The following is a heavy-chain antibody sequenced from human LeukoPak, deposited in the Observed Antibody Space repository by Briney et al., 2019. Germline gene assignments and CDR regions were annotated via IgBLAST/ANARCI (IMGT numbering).Heavy chain of an antibody. V-gene: IGHV1-18*01. D-gene: IGHD2-21*02. CDR3: ARVKESPSGIVVVTLDY. CDR2: ISAYNGNT. J-gene: IGHJ4*02. CDR1: GYTFTSYG. Sequence: VASVKVSCKASGYTFTSYGISWVRQAPGQGLEWMGWISAYNGNTNYAQKLQGRVTMTTDTSTSTAYMELRSLRSDDTAVYYCARVKESPSGIVVVTLDYWGQGTLVTVSS.